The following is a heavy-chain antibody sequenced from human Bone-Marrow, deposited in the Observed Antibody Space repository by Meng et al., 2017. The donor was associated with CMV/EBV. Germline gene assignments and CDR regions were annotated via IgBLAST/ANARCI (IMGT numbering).Heavy chain of an antibody. D-gene: IGHD3-10*01. CDR3: ARVMGRNDAFDI. CDR1: GGTFSSYA. V-gene: IGHV1-69*05. J-gene: IGHJ3*02. Sequence: SVKVSCKASGGTFSSYAISWVRQAPGRGLEWMGGIIPIFDTSNYAQKFQGRVTITTDESTSIVYMELSSLRSEDTAMYYCARVMGRNDAFDIWGQGTRVTGSS. CDR2: IIPIFDTS.